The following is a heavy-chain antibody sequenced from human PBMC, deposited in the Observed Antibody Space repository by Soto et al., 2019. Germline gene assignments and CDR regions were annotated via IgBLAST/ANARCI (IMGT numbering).Heavy chain of an antibody. CDR1: GYTFSTYW. J-gene: IGHJ4*02. V-gene: IGHV5-51*01. CDR2: IYPGDSDT. Sequence: GESLKISCKGSGYTFSTYWIAWVRQMPGKGLEWMGIIYPGDSDTKYSPAFPGQVTISAEKSITTAYLQWTTLESSDPATNYCPRKFDPEFFDSWGQGTLVTVSS. CDR3: PRKFDPEFFDS. D-gene: IGHD3-10*01.